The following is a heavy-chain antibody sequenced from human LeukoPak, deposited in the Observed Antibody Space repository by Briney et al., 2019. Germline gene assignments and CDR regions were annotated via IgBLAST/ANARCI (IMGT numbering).Heavy chain of an antibody. CDR2: IYYSGST. D-gene: IGHD6-19*01. V-gene: IGHV4-59*01. CDR3: ARHVQAEYSSGWYWVY. Sequence: SETLSLTCTVSGGSISSYFWSWIRQPPGKGLEWIGYIYYSGSTNYNPSLKSRVTISVDTSKNQFSLKLSSVTAADTAVYYCARHVQAEYSSGWYWVYWGQGTLVTVSS. CDR1: GGSISSYF. J-gene: IGHJ4*02.